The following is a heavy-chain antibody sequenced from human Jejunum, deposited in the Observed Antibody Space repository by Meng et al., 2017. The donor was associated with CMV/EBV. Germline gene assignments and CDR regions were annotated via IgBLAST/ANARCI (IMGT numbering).Heavy chain of an antibody. V-gene: IGHV3-30*04. CDR2: ISYDGSNK. CDR3: VRDPVVSGLDV. D-gene: IGHD5/OR15-5a*01. J-gene: IGHJ6*02. CDR1: AFTFSSYA. Sequence: AASAFTFSSYAMHWVRQAPGKGLEWVAVISYDGSNKYYADSVKGRFTISRDNSKNTLYLQMNSLRGEDTAVYFCVRDPVVSGLDVWGQGTTVTVSS.